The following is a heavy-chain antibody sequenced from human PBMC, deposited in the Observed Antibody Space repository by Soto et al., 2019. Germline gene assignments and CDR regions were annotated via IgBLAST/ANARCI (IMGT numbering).Heavy chain of an antibody. V-gene: IGHV1-69*12. J-gene: IGHJ6*02. CDR2: IIPIFGTA. CDR3: ARKEKGCSWSYYYGMDV. CDR1: GGTFSSYA. D-gene: IGHD6-13*01. Sequence: QVQLVQSGAEVKKPGSSVKVSCKASGGTFSSYAISWVRQAPGQGLEWMGGIIPIFGTANYAQKFQGRVTITADESTSTAYMELSSLRSEDTAVYYCARKEKGCSWSYYYGMDVWGQGTTVTVSS.